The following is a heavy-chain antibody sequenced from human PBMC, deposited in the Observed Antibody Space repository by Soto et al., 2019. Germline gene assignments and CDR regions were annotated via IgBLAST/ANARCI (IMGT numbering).Heavy chain of an antibody. CDR2: INPSGDIT. D-gene: IGHD4-17*01. CDR1: GLTFSRNA. J-gene: IGHJ4*02. V-gene: IGHV3-23*01. Sequence: EEQLLESGGGLVQPGGPLRLSCAASGLTFSRNAMSWFRQPPGRGREGVSIINPSGDITYYGDSVKGRFTISRDNSKNTLSLQMNSLRAEDTAVYYCAKSLRPSALTTSYFDYRGQGTLVTVSS. CDR3: AKSLRPSALTTSYFDY.